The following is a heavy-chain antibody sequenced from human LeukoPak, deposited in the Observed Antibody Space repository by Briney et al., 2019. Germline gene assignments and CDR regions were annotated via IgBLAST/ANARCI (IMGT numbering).Heavy chain of an antibody. D-gene: IGHD3-10*01. CDR3: AKKPGYYYSSGSYYLDY. V-gene: IGHV3-23*01. J-gene: IGHJ4*02. Sequence: GGSLRLSCAASGFTFSSYSMNWVRQAPGKGLEWVSVISGGGGSTYYADSVKGRFTTSRDNSKNTLYLQMNSLRAEDTAVYYCAKKPGYYYSSGSYYLDYWGQGTLVTVSS. CDR1: GFTFSSYS. CDR2: ISGGGGST.